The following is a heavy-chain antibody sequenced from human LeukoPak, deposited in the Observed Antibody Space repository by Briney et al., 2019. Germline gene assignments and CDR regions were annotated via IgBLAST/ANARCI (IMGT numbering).Heavy chain of an antibody. CDR1: GYTFTSYD. CDR3: ARDLEDWSITIFGVVPSYYMDV. Sequence: ASVKVSCKASGYTFTSYDINWVRQATGQGLEWMGWMNPNSGNTGYAQKFQGRVTITRNTSISTAYMELSSLRSEDTAVYYCARDLEDWSITIFGVVPSYYMDVWGKGTTVTVSS. D-gene: IGHD3-3*01. CDR2: MNPNSGNT. V-gene: IGHV1-8*03. J-gene: IGHJ6*03.